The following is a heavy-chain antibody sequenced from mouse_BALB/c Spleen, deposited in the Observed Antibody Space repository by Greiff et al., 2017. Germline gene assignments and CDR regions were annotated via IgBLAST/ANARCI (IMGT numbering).Heavy chain of an antibody. D-gene: IGHD1-2*01. CDR2: IWGGGST. V-gene: IGHV2-6-7*01. CDR3: ARDRAGRYAMDY. J-gene: IGHJ4*01. CDR1: GFSLSGYG. Sequence: QVQLKESGPGLVAPSQSLSITCTVSGFSLSGYGVNWVRQPPGKGLEWLGMIWGGGSTDYNSALKSRLSISKDKAKSQVFLKMNSLQTDDTAMYYCARDRAGRYAMDYWGQGTSVTVSA.